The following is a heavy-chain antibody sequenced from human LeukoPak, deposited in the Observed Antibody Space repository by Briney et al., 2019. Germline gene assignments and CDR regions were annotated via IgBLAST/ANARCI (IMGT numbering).Heavy chain of an antibody. CDR1: GGTFSSYA. CDR3: ANIPVGRVVPAAAGWFDP. V-gene: IGHV1-69*13. Sequence: SVKVSRKASGGTFSSYAISWVRQAPGQGLEWMGGIIPIFGTANYAQKFQGRVTITADESTSTAYMELSSLRSEDTAVYYCANIPVGRVVPAAAGWFDPWGQGTLVTVPS. J-gene: IGHJ5*02. CDR2: IIPIFGTA. D-gene: IGHD2-2*01.